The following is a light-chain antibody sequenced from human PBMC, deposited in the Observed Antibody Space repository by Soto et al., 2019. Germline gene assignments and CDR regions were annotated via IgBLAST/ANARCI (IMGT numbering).Light chain of an antibody. CDR3: PHYSNWPPT. CDR2: YAS. V-gene: IGKV3-15*01. J-gene: IGKJ3*01. Sequence: EMVMTQSPATLSVSPGERVTLSCRASESVHRNLAWYQQKPGQGPSLLIYYASTRATGVPDRFTGSGSGTEFTLTISSLQSQDSRLSHCPHYSNWPPTFGPGTKGEIK. CDR1: ESVHRN.